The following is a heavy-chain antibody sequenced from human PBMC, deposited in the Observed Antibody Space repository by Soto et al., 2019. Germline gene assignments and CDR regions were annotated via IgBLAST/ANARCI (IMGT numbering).Heavy chain of an antibody. V-gene: IGHV3-30-3*01. D-gene: IGHD4-17*01. CDR1: GFTFSSYA. J-gene: IGHJ6*02. CDR2: ISYDGSNK. Sequence: QVQLVESGGGVVQPGRSLRLSCAASGFTFSSYAMHWVRQAPGKGLEWVAVISYDGSNKYYADSVKGRFTISRDNSKNTLYRQKNSQRAEDTAVYYCAREAVRGYGDYRVTNRGKQGIDVWGQGTTVTVSS. CDR3: AREAVRGYGDYRVTNRGKQGIDV.